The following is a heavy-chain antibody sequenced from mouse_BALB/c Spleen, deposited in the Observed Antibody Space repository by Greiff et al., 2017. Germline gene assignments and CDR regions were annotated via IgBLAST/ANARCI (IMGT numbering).Heavy chain of an antibody. CDR3: AVCGNIRPWFAY. D-gene: IGHD2-1*01. J-gene: IGHJ3*01. V-gene: IGHV14-3*02. CDR2: IDPANGNT. Sequence: VQLKQSGAELVKPGASVKLSCTASGYNIKDSYMHWVKQRPEQGLEWIGRIDPANGNTKYDPKFQGKATITADTSSNTAYLQLSSLTSEDTAVYYCAVCGNIRPWFAYWGQGTLVTVSA. CDR1: GYNIKDSY.